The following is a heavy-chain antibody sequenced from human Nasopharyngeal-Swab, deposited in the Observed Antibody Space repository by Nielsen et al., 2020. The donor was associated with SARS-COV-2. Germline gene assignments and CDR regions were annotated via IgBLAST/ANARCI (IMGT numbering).Heavy chain of an antibody. V-gene: IGHV3-43*02. CDR1: GFRFDDYA. CDR2: ISKDGGTT. Sequence: GESLMISCAASGFRFDDYAMHWVRQTPGKGLEWVSLISKDGGTTYYADSVKGRFTISRDNSKNSLYLQVNSLRTEDTALYYCAKETYNSTYYFFDSWGQGTLVTVSS. D-gene: IGHD4-11*01. CDR3: AKETYNSTYYFFDS. J-gene: IGHJ4*02.